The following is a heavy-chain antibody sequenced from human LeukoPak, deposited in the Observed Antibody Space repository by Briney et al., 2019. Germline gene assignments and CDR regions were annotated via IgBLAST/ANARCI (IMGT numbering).Heavy chain of an antibody. D-gene: IGHD6-6*01. CDR2: IYYSGST. Sequence: SETLSLTCTVSGGSISSSSYYWGWIRQPPGKGLEWIGSIYYSGSTYYNPSLKSRVTISVDTSKNQFSLKLSSVTAADTAVYYCARHDTVAARDYYMDVWGKGTTVTVSS. J-gene: IGHJ6*03. CDR3: ARHDTVAARDYYMDV. V-gene: IGHV4-39*01. CDR1: GGSISSSSYY.